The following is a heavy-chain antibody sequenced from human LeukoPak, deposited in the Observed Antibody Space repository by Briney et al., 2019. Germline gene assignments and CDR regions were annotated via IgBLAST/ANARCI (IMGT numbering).Heavy chain of an antibody. CDR2: IRSKAYGATI. CDR1: GISFGDYA. Sequence: GGSLRLSCTNSGISFGDYAMTWVRQAPGKGLEWVGFIRSKAYGATIEYAASVKGRFTISRDDSKSIAYLQMNSLKTEDTAVYYCTRGRSYFEYWGQGTLVTVSS. J-gene: IGHJ4*02. V-gene: IGHV3-49*04. CDR3: TRGRSYFEY.